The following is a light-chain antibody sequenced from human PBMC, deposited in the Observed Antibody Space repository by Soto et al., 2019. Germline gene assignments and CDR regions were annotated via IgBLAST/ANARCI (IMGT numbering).Light chain of an antibody. J-gene: IGKJ5*01. CDR3: QQDYNLPIT. V-gene: IGKV3D-7*01. CDR2: GAS. CDR1: QSISSSY. Sequence: EVVSTQSPATLSLSPGEGATLSCRVSQSISSSYLSWYQQRPGQAPRLLIYGASTRATGIPARFSGSGRGSGTDFTLTISSLQPEDFAVYYCQQDYNLPITFGQGTRLEIK.